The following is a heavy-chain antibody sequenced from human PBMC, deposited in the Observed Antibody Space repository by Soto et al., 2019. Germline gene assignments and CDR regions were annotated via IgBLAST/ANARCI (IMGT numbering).Heavy chain of an antibody. CDR3: ARFYGSGRPNTARYYYYGMDV. D-gene: IGHD3-10*01. V-gene: IGHV4-30-4*01. CDR2: IYYSGST. J-gene: IGHJ6*02. Sequence: SETLSLTCTVSGGSISSGDYYWSWIRQPPGKGLEWIGYIYYSGSTYYNPSLKSRVTISVDTSKNQFSLKLSSVTTADTAVYYCARFYGSGRPNTARYYYYGMDVWGQGTTVTVSS. CDR1: GGSISSGDYY.